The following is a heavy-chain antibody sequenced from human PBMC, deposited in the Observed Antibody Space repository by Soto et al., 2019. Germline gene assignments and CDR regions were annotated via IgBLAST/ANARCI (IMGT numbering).Heavy chain of an antibody. V-gene: IGHV1-2*02. CDR3: ARVGVYYYYYGMDV. CDR1: GYTFTGYY. J-gene: IGHJ6*02. CDR2: INPNSGGT. Sequence: GASVKVSCKASGYTFTGYYMHWARQAPGQGLEWMGWINPNSGGTNYAQKFQGRVTMTRDTSISTAYMELSRLRSDDTAVYYCARVGVYYYYYGMDVWGQGTTVTVSS.